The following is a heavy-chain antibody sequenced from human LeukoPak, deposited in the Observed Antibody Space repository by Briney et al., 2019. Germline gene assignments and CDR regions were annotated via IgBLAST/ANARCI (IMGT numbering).Heavy chain of an antibody. D-gene: IGHD5-18*01. CDR1: GGSISSGSYY. CDR3: ARDTRGYSFDY. V-gene: IGHV4-61*02. CDR2: IYTSGST. J-gene: IGHJ4*02. Sequence: SETLSLTCTVSGGSISSGSYYWSWIRQPAGKGLEWIGRIYTSGSTNYNPSLKSRVTISVDTSKNQFSLKLSSVTAADTAVYYCARDTRGYSFDYRGQGTLVTVSS.